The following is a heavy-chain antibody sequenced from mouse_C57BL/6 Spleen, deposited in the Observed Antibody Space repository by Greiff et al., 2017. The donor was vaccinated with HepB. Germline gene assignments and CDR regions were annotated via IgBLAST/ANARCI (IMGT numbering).Heavy chain of an antibody. CDR3: TIFIKEYFDV. J-gene: IGHJ1*03. D-gene: IGHD1-1*01. CDR2: IDPENGDT. Sequence: EVQLQQSGAELVRPGASVKLSCTASGFNIKDDYMHWVKQRPEQGLEWIGWIDPENGDTEYASKFQGKATITADTSSNTAYLQRSSLTSEDTAVYYCTIFIKEYFDVWGTGTTVTVSS. V-gene: IGHV14-4*01. CDR1: GFNIKDDY.